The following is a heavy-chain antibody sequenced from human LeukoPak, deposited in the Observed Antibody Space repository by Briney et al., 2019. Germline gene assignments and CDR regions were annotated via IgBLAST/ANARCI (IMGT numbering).Heavy chain of an antibody. J-gene: IGHJ4*02. Sequence: GGSLRLSCAASGFTFSTYSMNWVRQAPGKGLEWVSSISSSSSYIYYADSVKGRFTISRDNRKNSLYLQMNSLRAEDTAVYYCARAQGGPYYYDSSGYYNTDSFDYWGQGTLVTVSS. CDR3: ARAQGGPYYYDSSGYYNTDSFDY. V-gene: IGHV3-21*01. CDR1: GFTFSTYS. D-gene: IGHD3-22*01. CDR2: ISSSSSYI.